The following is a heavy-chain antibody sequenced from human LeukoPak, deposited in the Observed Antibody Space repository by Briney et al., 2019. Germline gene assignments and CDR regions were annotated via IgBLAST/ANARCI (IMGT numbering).Heavy chain of an antibody. V-gene: IGHV3-23*01. CDR1: GLTFSSYA. Sequence: GGSLRLSCAASGLTFSSYAMSWVRQAPGKGLEWASAISGSGGSTYSADSVKGRFTISRDNSKNTLYLQMNSLRADDTAVYYCAKRRVGAAASSMDIDFWGQGTLVTVSS. CDR2: ISGSGGST. J-gene: IGHJ4*02. D-gene: IGHD2-15*01. CDR3: AKRRVGAAASSMDIDF.